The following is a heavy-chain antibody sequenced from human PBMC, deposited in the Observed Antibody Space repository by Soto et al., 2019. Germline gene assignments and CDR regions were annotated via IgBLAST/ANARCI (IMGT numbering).Heavy chain of an antibody. J-gene: IGHJ4*02. CDR2: ISGSGGST. Sequence: EVQLLESGGGLVQPGGSLRLSCAASGFTFSSYAMSWVRQAPGKGLEWVSAISGSGGSTYYADSVKGRFTISRDNSKNTLYLQMNRLRAEDTAVYYCAKSGNGAVAGTWVDYWGQGTLVTVSS. CDR1: GFTFSSYA. D-gene: IGHD6-19*01. CDR3: AKSGNGAVAGTWVDY. V-gene: IGHV3-23*01.